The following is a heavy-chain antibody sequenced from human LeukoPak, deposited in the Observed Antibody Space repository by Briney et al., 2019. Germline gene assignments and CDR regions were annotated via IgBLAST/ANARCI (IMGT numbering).Heavy chain of an antibody. D-gene: IGHD3-9*01. J-gene: IGHJ4*02. V-gene: IGHV3-23*01. CDR3: AKPYYDILTGYQNYFDY. CDR2: ISGSGGST. CDR1: GFTFSSYG. Sequence: PGGSLRLSCAASGFTFSSYGMSWVRQAPGKGLEWVSAISGSGGSTYYADSVKGRFTISRDNSKNTLYLQMNSLRAEDTAVYYCAKPYYDILTGYQNYFDYWGQGTLVTVSS.